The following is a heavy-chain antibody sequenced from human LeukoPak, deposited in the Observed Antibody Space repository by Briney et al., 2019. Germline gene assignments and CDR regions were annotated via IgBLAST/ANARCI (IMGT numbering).Heavy chain of an antibody. CDR3: ARGSPDCSGGSCYFSTRLVVEDNWFDP. CDR2: IYYSGST. V-gene: IGHV4-59*01. Sequence: SETLSLTCTVSGGSISSYYWSWIRQPPGKGLEWIGYIYYSGSTNYNPSLKSRVTISVDTSKNQFSLKLSSVTAADTAVYYCARGSPDCSGGSCYFSTRLVVEDNWFDPWGQGTLVTVSS. J-gene: IGHJ5*02. CDR1: GGSISSYY. D-gene: IGHD2-15*01.